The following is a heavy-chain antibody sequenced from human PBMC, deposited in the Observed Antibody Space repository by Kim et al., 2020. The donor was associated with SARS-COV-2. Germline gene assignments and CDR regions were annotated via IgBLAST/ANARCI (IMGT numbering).Heavy chain of an antibody. CDR3: ARLSPMVRGVRPSDY. D-gene: IGHD3-10*01. J-gene: IGHJ4*02. V-gene: IGHV4-34*01. Sequence: PSLKSRVTISVDTSNNPFSLKLSSVTAADTAVYYCARLSPMVRGVRPSDYWGQGTLVTVSS.